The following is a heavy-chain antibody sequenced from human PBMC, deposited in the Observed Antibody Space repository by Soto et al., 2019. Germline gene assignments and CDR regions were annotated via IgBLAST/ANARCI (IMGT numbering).Heavy chain of an antibody. CDR2: VSSSGNS. CDR1: GDSISSATHY. CDR3: VVRLTSISDYFNS. J-gene: IGHJ4*02. Sequence: KPSETLSLTCTVSGDSISSATHYCNWIRQHPGKGLEWIGYVSSSGNSYYSPSLKSRVFMSVDKSKNLFSLKLSSVTAADTAIYYCVVRLTSISDYFNSWRQGAQVTVSS. V-gene: IGHV4-31*03. D-gene: IGHD2-15*01.